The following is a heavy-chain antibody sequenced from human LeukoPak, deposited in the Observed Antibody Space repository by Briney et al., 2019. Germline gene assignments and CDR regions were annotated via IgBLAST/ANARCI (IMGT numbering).Heavy chain of an antibody. D-gene: IGHD3-10*01. J-gene: IGHJ6*02. Sequence: GGSLRLSCAASGFPFSGYSLHWVRQAPGKGLEWVSSISSSAAYIAYADSVKGRFTISRDNAKDSLYLQMNSLRAEDTAVYYCARVLGSYYRTREDYGMDVWGQGTTVTVSS. CDR1: GFPFSGYS. CDR3: ARVLGSYYRTREDYGMDV. CDR2: ISSSAAYI. V-gene: IGHV3-21*01.